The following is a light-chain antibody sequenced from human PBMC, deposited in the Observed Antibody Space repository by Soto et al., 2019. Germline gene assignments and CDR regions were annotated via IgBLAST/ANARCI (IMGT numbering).Light chain of an antibody. CDR3: QQRSKWPPFT. CDR2: DAS. Sequence: EIVLTQSPATLSLSPEERATISCRASQSVGSYLAWYQQKPGQAPRLLIYDASNRATGIPARFSGSGSGTDFTLTISSLEPEDFAVYYCQQRSKWPPFTFGPGT. V-gene: IGKV3-11*01. CDR1: QSVGSY. J-gene: IGKJ3*01.